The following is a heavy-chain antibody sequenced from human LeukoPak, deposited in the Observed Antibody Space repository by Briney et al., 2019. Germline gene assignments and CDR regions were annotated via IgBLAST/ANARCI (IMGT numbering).Heavy chain of an antibody. CDR2: ISGSGGST. Sequence: GSLRLSCAASGFTFSSYAMSWVRQAPGKGLEWVSAISGSGGSTYYADSVKGRFTISRDNSKNTLYLQMNSLRAEDTAVYYCAKDRASSGYWIYWGQGTLVTVSS. V-gene: IGHV3-23*01. CDR3: AKDRASSGYWIY. CDR1: GFTFSSYA. D-gene: IGHD3-22*01. J-gene: IGHJ4*02.